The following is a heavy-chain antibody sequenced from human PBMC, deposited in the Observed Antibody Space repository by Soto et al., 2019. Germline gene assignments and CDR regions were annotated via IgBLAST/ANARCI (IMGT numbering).Heavy chain of an antibody. Sequence: SETLSLTCTVSGGSISSGGYYWSWIRQHPGKGLEWIGYIYYSGSTYYNPSLKSRVTISVDTSKNQFSLKLSSVTAADTAVYYCARYVDDYANWFDPWGQGTLVTV. CDR2: IYYSGST. D-gene: IGHD2-2*01. V-gene: IGHV4-31*03. J-gene: IGHJ5*02. CDR3: ARYVDDYANWFDP. CDR1: GGSISSGGYY.